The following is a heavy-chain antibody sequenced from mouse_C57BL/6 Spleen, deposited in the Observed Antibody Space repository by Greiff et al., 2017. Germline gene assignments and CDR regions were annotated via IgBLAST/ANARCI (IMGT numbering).Heavy chain of an antibody. V-gene: IGHV1-75*01. CDR2: IFPGSGST. CDR1: GYTFSDYY. Sequence: VQLQQSGPELVKPGASVKISCKASGYTFSDYYINWVKQRPGQGLEWIGWIFPGSGSTYYNEKFKGKATLTVDKSSSTAYMLLSSLTSEDSAVYFCARSFDYEGAWFAYWGQGTLVTVSA. J-gene: IGHJ3*01. D-gene: IGHD2-4*01. CDR3: ARSFDYEGAWFAY.